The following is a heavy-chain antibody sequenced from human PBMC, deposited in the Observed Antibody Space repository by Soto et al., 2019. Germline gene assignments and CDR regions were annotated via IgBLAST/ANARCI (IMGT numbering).Heavy chain of an antibody. CDR3: ARERRSSATYYYYYGMDV. V-gene: IGHV1-69*01. CDR2: IIPIFGTA. J-gene: IGHJ6*02. Sequence: QVQLVQSGAEVKKPGSSVKVSCKASGGTFSSYAISWVRQAPGQGLEWMGGIIPIFGTANYAQKFQGRVTITADESTSTAYMELSSLRAEDTAVYYCARERRSSATYYYYYGMDVWGQGTTVTVSS. D-gene: IGHD6-6*01. CDR1: GGTFSSYA.